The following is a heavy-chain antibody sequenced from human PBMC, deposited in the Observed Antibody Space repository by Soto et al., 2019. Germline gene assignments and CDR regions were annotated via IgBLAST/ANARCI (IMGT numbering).Heavy chain of an antibody. CDR2: IIPIFVTA. J-gene: IGHJ6*02. CDR3: ARAAAAGSGGTYYYYGMDV. V-gene: IGHV1-69*01. CDR1: GGTFSSYA. D-gene: IGHD6-13*01. Sequence: QVQLVQSGAEVKKPGSSVKVSCKASGGTFSSYAISWVRQAPGQGLEWMGGIIPIFVTANYAQKFLGRVTITWDESTSQAYMEVGSLRAEDRAVYYCARAAAAGSGGTYYYYGMDVWGQGTTVTVSS.